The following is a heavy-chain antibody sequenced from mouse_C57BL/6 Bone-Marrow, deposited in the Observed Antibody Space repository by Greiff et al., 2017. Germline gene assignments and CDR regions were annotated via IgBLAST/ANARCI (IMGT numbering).Heavy chain of an antibody. Sequence: DVKLVESGGGLVKPGGSLKLSCAASGFTFSSYAMSWVRQTPEKRLEWVATISDGGSYTYYPDNVKGRFTISRDNAKNNLYLQMSHLKSEDTAMYYCARVLYSNYVDYWGQGTTLTVSS. CDR2: ISDGGSYT. D-gene: IGHD2-5*01. J-gene: IGHJ2*01. V-gene: IGHV5-4*03. CDR1: GFTFSSYA. CDR3: ARVLYSNYVDY.